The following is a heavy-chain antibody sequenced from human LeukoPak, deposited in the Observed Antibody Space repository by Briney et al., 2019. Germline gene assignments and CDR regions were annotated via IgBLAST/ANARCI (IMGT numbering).Heavy chain of an antibody. CDR1: GYTFTGYY. CDR2: INPNSGGT. Sequence: ASVKVSCKASGYTFTGYYMHWVRQAPGQGLEWMGWINPNSGGTNYAQKFQGRVTMTRDTSISTAYMELRSLRSDDTAVYYCASFNQGSGSYLFDYWGQGTLVTVSS. J-gene: IGHJ4*02. CDR3: ASFNQGSGSYLFDY. V-gene: IGHV1-2*02. D-gene: IGHD3-10*01.